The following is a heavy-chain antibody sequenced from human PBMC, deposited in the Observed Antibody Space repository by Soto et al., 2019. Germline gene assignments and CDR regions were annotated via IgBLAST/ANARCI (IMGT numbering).Heavy chain of an antibody. D-gene: IGHD3-22*01. J-gene: IGHJ4*02. CDR1: GWCKSAYN. CDR2: INHSGST. CDR3: AGGHTLTHYYDRTGLAY. Sequence: PSLTRSLAGTLSGWCKSAYNRTRLHLFPAKGLEWIGEINHSGSTNSNPSLKSRVTISVDTSKNQFSLKLSSVTAADTAVYYCAGGHTLTHYYDRTGLAYWRQGTLVT. V-gene: IGHV4-34*01.